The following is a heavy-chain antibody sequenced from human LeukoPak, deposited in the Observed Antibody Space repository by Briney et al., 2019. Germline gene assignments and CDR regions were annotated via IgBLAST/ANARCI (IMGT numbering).Heavy chain of an antibody. J-gene: IGHJ4*02. D-gene: IGHD1-26*01. CDR2: NSYSGST. CDR3: ARHGGSYSFDY. Sequence: SETLSLTCTVSGGSISTYYWSWIRQPPGKGLEWIAYNSYSGSTNYNPSLKSRVTISVDTSKNQFSLKLSSVIAADTAVYYCARHGGSYSFDYWGQGTLVTVSS. V-gene: IGHV4-59*08. CDR1: GGSISTYY.